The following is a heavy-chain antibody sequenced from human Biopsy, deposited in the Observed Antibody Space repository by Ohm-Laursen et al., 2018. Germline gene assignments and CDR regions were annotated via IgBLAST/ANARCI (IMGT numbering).Heavy chain of an antibody. CDR1: GGSISNYF. V-gene: IGHV4-59*08. Sequence: GTLSLTCAVSGGSISNYFWTWIRQPPGKGLEWIGYFRFENRTSYNSSLKSRITISADTSKNQFSLRLSSVTAADTAVYYCARQVDFWSGYVDYWGQGTLVAVSS. J-gene: IGHJ4*02. CDR2: FRFENRT. CDR3: ARQVDFWSGYVDY. D-gene: IGHD3-3*01.